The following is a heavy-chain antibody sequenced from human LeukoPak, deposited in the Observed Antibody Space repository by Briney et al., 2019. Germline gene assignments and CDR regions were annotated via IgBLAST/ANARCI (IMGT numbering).Heavy chain of an antibody. CDR1: GFTFSSCW. CDR2: INSDGSST. D-gene: IGHD3-10*01. J-gene: IGHJ3*02. CDR3: ARDVYDGSGSYSNDAFDI. V-gene: IGHV3-74*01. Sequence: GGSLRLSCAASGFTFSSCWMHWVRQAPGQGLVWVSRINSDGSSTTYADSVKGRVTISRDNAKNTLYLQMNSLRAEDTAVYYCARDVYDGSGSYSNDAFDIWGQGTMVTVSS.